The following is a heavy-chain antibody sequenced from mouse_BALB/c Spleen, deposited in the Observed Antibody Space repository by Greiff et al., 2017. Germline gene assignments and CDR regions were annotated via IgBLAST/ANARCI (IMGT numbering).Heavy chain of an antibody. CDR2: IWGGGST. V-gene: IGHV2-6-4*01. J-gene: IGHJ1*01. CDR3: ARNKGVTTATWYFDV. D-gene: IGHD1-2*01. CDR1: GFSLSRYS. Sequence: VKLMESGPGLVAPSQSLSITCTVSGFSLSRYSVHWVRQPPGKGLEWLGMIWGGGSTDYNSALKSRLSISKDNSKSQVFLKMNSLQTDDTAMYYCARNKGVTTATWYFDVWGAGTTVTVSS.